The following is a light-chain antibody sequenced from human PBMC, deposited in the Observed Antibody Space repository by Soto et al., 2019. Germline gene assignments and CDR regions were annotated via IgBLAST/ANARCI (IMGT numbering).Light chain of an antibody. V-gene: IGKV3-20*01. CDR1: QSLSGSF. Sequence: EIVLTQSPGTLSLSPGERATLSCRASQSLSGSFLAWYQQKPGQAPRLLLYGASTRATGIPDRFSGSGSGTDFTLTISRLEPEDFAVYYCQQYGSSPPLSFGGGTKVDIK. CDR3: QQYGSSPPLS. CDR2: GAS. J-gene: IGKJ4*01.